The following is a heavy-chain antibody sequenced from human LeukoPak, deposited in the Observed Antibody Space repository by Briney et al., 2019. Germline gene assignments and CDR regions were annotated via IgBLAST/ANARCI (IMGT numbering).Heavy chain of an antibody. CDR3: ARGVAVLLWFGELWD. Sequence: ASVKVSCKASGYTFTSYYMHWVRQAPGQGLEWMGIINPSGGSTSYAQKFQGRVTMTRDTSTSTVYMELSSLRSEDTAVYYCARGVAVLLWFGELWDWGQGTLVTVFS. J-gene: IGHJ4*02. D-gene: IGHD3-10*01. CDR1: GYTFTSYY. V-gene: IGHV1-46*01. CDR2: INPSGGST.